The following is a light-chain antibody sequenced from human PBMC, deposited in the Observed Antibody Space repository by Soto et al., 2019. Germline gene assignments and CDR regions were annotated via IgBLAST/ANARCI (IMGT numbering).Light chain of an antibody. CDR2: RNS. V-gene: IGLV1-47*01. Sequence: QSVLTQPPSVSGTPGQRVTISCSGSSSNIGSNYVFWYQQLPGTVPKLLIYRNSQRPSEVPDRFSGSKSGTSASLAISGLRSEDEADYYCAGWEDSLNGVGFGGGTKLTVL. CDR3: AGWEDSLNGVG. CDR1: SSNIGSNY. J-gene: IGLJ2*01.